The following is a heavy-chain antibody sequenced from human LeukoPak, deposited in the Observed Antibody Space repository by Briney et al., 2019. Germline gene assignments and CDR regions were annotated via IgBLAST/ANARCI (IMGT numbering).Heavy chain of an antibody. Sequence: ASVKVSCKASGGTFSSYAISWVRQAPGQGLEWMGRIIPILGIANYAQKSQGRVTITADKSTSTAYMELSSLRSEDTAVYYCARDLHHQAIVEVPAATGWFDPWGQGTLVTVSS. D-gene: IGHD2-2*01. V-gene: IGHV1-69*04. CDR2: IIPILGIA. CDR1: GGTFSSYA. J-gene: IGHJ5*02. CDR3: ARDLHHQAIVEVPAATGWFDP.